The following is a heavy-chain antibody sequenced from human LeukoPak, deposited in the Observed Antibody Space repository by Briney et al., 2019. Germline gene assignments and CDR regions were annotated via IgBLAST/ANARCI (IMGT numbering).Heavy chain of an antibody. J-gene: IGHJ5*02. D-gene: IGHD4-23*01. CDR3: ARAKALYGDYSRSNWFDP. Sequence: GASVKVSCKVSGYTLTELSMHWVRQAPGKGLEWMGGFDPEDGETIYAQKFQGRVTMTEDTSTDTAYMELSSLRSEDTAVYYCARAKALYGDYSRSNWFDPWGQGTLVTVSS. CDR1: GYTLTELS. V-gene: IGHV1-24*01. CDR2: FDPEDGET.